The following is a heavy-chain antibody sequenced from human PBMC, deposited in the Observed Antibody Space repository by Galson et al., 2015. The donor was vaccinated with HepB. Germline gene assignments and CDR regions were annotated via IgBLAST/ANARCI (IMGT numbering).Heavy chain of an antibody. CDR2: IYHSGGT. J-gene: IGHJ6*02. CDR3: ARRIAAPGNFYYYGMDV. CDR1: GGSVSSGGYS. Sequence: TLSLTCAVSGGSVSSGGYSWSWIRQPPGKGLEWTGHIYHSGGTYYNPSLKSRITISLDTSKNQFSLKLTSVTDADTAVYYCARRIAAPGNFYYYGMDVWGQGTTVTVSS. D-gene: IGHD6-13*01. V-gene: IGHV4-30-4*07.